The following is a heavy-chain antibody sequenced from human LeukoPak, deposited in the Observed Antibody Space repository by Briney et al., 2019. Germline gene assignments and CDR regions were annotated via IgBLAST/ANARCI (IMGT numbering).Heavy chain of an antibody. V-gene: IGHV3-30-3*01. CDR3: ARGGPITFGGVIVIPPDY. CDR1: GFTFSSYA. Sequence: TGGSLRLSCAASGFTFSSYAMHWVRQAPGKGLEWVAVISYDGSNKYYADSVKGRFTISRDNSKNTLYLQTNSLRAEDTAVYYCARGGPITFGGVIVIPPDYWGQGTLVTVSS. J-gene: IGHJ4*02. D-gene: IGHD3-16*02. CDR2: ISYDGSNK.